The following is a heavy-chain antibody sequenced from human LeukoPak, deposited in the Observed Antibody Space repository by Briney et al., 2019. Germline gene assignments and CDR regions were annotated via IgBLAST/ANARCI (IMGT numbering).Heavy chain of an antibody. CDR1: GGSISSSNW. CDR3: ARSVTMVRGVMDY. CDR2: IYHSGST. V-gene: IGHV4-4*02. J-gene: IGHJ4*02. Sequence: SGTLSLTCAVPGGSISSSNWWSWVRQPPGKGLEWIGEIYHSGSTNYNPSLKSRVTISVDKSKNQFSLKLSSVTAADTAVYYCARSVTMVRGVMDYWGQGTLVTVSS. D-gene: IGHD3-10*01.